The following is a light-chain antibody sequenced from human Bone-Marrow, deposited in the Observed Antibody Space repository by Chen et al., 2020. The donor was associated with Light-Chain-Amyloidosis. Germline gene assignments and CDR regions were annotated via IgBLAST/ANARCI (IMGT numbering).Light chain of an antibody. CDR1: QTISSNY. CDR2: GSS. J-gene: IGKJ4*01. CDR3: QQYGTSQLT. Sequence: EIVLTQSPGTLSLSPGEGANLSCRASQTISSNYLTLYQQKFGQAPRLLIYGSSSRAAGIPDRLTGSGAGTDFTLPINRLEPEDFAQYDCQQYGTSQLTCGGWTKVEI. V-gene: IGKV3-20*01.